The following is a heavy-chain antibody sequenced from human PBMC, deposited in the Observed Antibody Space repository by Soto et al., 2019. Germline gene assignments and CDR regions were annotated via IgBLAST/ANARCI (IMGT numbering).Heavy chain of an antibody. J-gene: IGHJ4*02. Sequence: QVHLVESGGGVVQPGRSLRLSCAASGFTISTYAMHCVRQAPGKGPEWMAVISYDGSNQYYADSVKGRFTISRDNSKNTLYLQMNSLTTEDTAVYFCARDLFHGLRLSPGGYWGQGTLVAVSS. V-gene: IGHV3-30-3*01. D-gene: IGHD4-17*01. CDR3: ARDLFHGLRLSPGGY. CDR1: GFTISTYA. CDR2: ISYDGSNQ.